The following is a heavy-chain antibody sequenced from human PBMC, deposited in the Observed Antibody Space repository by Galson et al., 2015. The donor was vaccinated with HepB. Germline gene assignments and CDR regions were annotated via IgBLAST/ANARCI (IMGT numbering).Heavy chain of an antibody. J-gene: IGHJ4*02. CDR1: GFTFSTFS. D-gene: IGHD3-9*01. Sequence: SLRLSCAASGFTFSTFSMHWVRQAPGKGLEWVAVISKDGSKQYYADSVKGRFTISRDNSKNTLYLQMNSLRADDTAVYYCARVRDKTDFDYWGQGTLVTVSS. V-gene: IGHV3-30-3*01. CDR3: ARVRDKTDFDY. CDR2: ISKDGSKQ.